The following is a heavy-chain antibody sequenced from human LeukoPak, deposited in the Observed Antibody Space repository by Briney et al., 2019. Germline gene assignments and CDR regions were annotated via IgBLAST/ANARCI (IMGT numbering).Heavy chain of an antibody. J-gene: IGHJ4*02. CDR1: GFTFSDYY. V-gene: IGHV3-11*04. CDR2: ISSSGGTI. CDR3: AGGGVAPGLFDY. D-gene: IGHD3-3*01. Sequence: GGSLRLSCAASGFTFSDYYMSWIRQAPGKGLEWVSYISSSGGTISYADSVKGRFTISWDNAKNSLYLQMNSLRAEDTAVYYCAGGGVAPGLFDYWGQGTLVTVSS.